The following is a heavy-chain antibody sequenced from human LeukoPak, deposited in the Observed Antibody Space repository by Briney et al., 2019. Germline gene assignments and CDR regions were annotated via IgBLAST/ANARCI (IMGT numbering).Heavy chain of an antibody. D-gene: IGHD5-12*01. J-gene: IGHJ4*02. Sequence: VASVKVSCKASGGTFSSYAISWVRQAPGQGLEWMGGIIPIFGTANYAQKFQGRVTITADESTSTAYMELSSLRSEDTAVYYCARGYSGYDEGMSSDVGFDYWGQGTLVTVSS. CDR3: ARGYSGYDEGMSSDVGFDY. CDR1: GGTFSSYA. CDR2: IIPIFGTA. V-gene: IGHV1-69*01.